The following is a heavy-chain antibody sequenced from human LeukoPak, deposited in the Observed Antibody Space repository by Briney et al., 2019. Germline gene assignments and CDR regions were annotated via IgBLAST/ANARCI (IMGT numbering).Heavy chain of an antibody. CDR2: IYHSGST. Sequence: PSETLSLTCAVSGGSISSSNWWSWVRQPPGKGLEWIGEIYHSGSTNYNPSLRSRVTISVDKSKNQFSLKMTSVTAADTAVYYCARTPGFWSGYPLGRYYYYGMDVWGQGTTVTVSS. CDR1: GGSISSSNW. D-gene: IGHD3-3*01. J-gene: IGHJ6*02. CDR3: ARTPGFWSGYPLGRYYYYGMDV. V-gene: IGHV4-4*02.